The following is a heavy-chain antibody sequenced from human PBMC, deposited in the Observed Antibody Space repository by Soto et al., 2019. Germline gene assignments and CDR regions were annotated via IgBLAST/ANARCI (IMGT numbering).Heavy chain of an antibody. D-gene: IGHD3-9*01. J-gene: IGHJ4*02. Sequence: QVQLVQSGAEVKKPGSSVKVSCKASGGTFSSYTISWVRQAPGQGLGWMGRIIPILGIANYEQKFQGRVTITADKSTSTAYMELSSLRSEDTAVYYCASRYDIGDYWGQGTLVTVSS. CDR1: GGTFSSYT. V-gene: IGHV1-69*02. CDR3: ASRYDIGDY. CDR2: IIPILGIA.